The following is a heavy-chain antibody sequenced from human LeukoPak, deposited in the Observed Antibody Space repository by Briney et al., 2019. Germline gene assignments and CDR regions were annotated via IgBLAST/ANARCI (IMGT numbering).Heavy chain of an antibody. CDR3: ARGATGFDY. D-gene: IGHD1-26*01. J-gene: IGHJ4*02. CDR1: GFSFRTYV. V-gene: IGHV3-30-3*01. Sequence: GGSLRLSCLASGFSFRTYVMQWVRQAPGKGLEWVAVTSSDGSNRHYADSVKGRFTISRDNSKNTLYLQMNSLRVEDTAVYYRARGATGFDYWGQGTLATVSS. CDR2: TSSDGSNR.